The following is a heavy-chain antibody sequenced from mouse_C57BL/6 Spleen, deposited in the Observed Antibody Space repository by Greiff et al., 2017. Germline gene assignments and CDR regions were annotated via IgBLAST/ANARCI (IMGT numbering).Heavy chain of an antibody. CDR2: INPNNGGT. Sequence: VQLQQPGPELVKPGASVKMSCKASGYTFTDYNMHWVKQSHGKSLEWIGYINPNNGGTSYNQKFKGKATLTVNKSSSTAYMELRSLTSEDSAVYYCARDYGSSYRYFDVWGTGTTVTVSS. D-gene: IGHD1-1*01. V-gene: IGHV1-22*01. CDR1: GYTFTDYN. J-gene: IGHJ1*03. CDR3: ARDYGSSYRYFDV.